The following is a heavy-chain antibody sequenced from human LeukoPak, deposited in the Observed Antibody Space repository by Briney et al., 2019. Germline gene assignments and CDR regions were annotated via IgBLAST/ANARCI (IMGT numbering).Heavy chain of an antibody. CDR1: GFTFSTYA. J-gene: IGHJ4*02. Sequence: PGGSLRLSCAASGFTFSTYAVNWVRQAPGKGLEWVSTISGSGDSTYYADSVKGRFAISRDNSKNTLYLQMNSLRAEDTAVYYCAKDLPRYDFWSGYADYWGQGTLVTVSS. CDR3: AKDLPRYDFWSGYADY. D-gene: IGHD3-3*01. CDR2: ISGSGDST. V-gene: IGHV3-23*01.